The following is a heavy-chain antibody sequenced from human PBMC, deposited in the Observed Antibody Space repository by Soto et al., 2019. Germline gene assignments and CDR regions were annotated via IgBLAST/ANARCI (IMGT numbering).Heavy chain of an antibody. D-gene: IGHD6-19*01. CDR3: ASRVSDYFDY. Sequence: QLQLQESGSRLVKASQTLSLTCAVSGGSISSGVFSCNWIRQPPGKGLEWIGYIYHSGSTYFNLSLKSRVTMSVDRSTNQFSLKLSSVTAADTAVYYCASRVSDYFDYWGQGTPVTVSS. CDR1: GGSISSGVFS. J-gene: IGHJ4*02. CDR2: IYHSGST. V-gene: IGHV4-30-2*01.